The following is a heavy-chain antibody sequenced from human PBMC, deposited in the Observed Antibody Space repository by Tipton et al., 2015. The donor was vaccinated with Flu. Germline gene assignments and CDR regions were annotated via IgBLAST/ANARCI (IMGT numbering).Heavy chain of an antibody. V-gene: IGHV3-30-3*01. CDR2: ISYDGSNK. CDR3: AREGPSDYGMDV. CDR1: GFTFNNYA. Sequence: SLRLSCAASGFTFNNYAMHWVRQAPGEGLEWVAFISYDGSNKNYADSVKGRFTISRDNSKSTVYLHMTSLRVEDTAVYFCAREGPSDYGMDVWGQGTTVTVSS. J-gene: IGHJ6*02.